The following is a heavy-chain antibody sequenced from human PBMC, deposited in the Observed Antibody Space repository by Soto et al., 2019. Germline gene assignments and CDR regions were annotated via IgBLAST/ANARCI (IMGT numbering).Heavy chain of an antibody. CDR2: INPNSGGT. D-gene: IGHD6-19*01. CDR3: ARDHGDSSGWYRNYYYGMDV. J-gene: IGHJ6*02. Sequence: QVQLVQSGAEVKKPGASVKVSCKASGYTFTGYYMHWVRQAPGKGLEWMGWINPNSGGTNYAKKCQGWVTMTRDTSISPAYMELSRLRSDDTAVYYCARDHGDSSGWYRNYYYGMDVWGQGPTVTVSS. V-gene: IGHV1-2*04. CDR1: GYTFTGYY.